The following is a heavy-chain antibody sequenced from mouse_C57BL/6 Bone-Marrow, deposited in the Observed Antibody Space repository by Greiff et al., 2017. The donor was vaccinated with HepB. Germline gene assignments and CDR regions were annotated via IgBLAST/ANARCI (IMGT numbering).Heavy chain of an antibody. D-gene: IGHD1-1*01. CDR3: ARDKDYYYGFDY. J-gene: IGHJ2*01. Sequence: VQLQQPGAELVKPGASVKLSCKASGYTFTSYWMHWVKQRPGQGLEWIGMIHPNSGSTNYNEKFKSKATLTVDKSSSTAYMQLSSLTSEDSAVYYCARDKDYYYGFDYWGQGTTLTVSS. CDR2: IHPNSGST. CDR1: GYTFTSYW. V-gene: IGHV1-64*01.